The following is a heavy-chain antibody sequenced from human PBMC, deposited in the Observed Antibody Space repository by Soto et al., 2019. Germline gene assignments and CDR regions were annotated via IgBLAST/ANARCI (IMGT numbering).Heavy chain of an antibody. D-gene: IGHD5-12*01. CDR2: IRSKAYYATA. V-gene: IGHV3-49*01. J-gene: IGHJ4*02. CDR3: ARARGNDWYSDY. CDR1: GFNFGGYG. Sequence: PGGSLRLSCTGSGFNFGGYGMSWFRQAPGKGLEWVGFIRSKAYYATAEYAASVRGRFTISRDSASNSLFLQMTSLRAEDTAVYHCARARGNDWYSDYWGQGTLVTVSS.